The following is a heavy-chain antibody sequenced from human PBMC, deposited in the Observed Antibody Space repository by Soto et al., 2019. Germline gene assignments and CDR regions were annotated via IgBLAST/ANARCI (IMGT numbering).Heavy chain of an antibody. CDR2: MNPNSGNT. CDR1: GYTFTSYD. V-gene: IGHV1-8*01. Sequence: ASVKVSCKASGYTFTSYDINWVRQATGQGLEWMGWMNPNSGNTGYAQKFQGRVTMTRNTSISTAYMELSSLRSEDTAVYYCATRGVVSYYYYMDVWGKGTTVTVSS. D-gene: IGHD2-2*01. CDR3: ATRGVVSYYYYMDV. J-gene: IGHJ6*03.